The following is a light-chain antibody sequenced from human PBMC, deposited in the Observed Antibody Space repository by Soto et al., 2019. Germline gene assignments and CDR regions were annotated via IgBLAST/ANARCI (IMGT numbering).Light chain of an antibody. Sequence: QSHLTHPPSASCSPGHSVTISCTGTKSDIGVYDFVSWYQHHPGKAPRLIIYEVVQRPSGVPDRFSGSKSGNTASLTVSGLQAADEADYFCKSYAGSNTYVSGSGTKV. V-gene: IGLV2-8*01. CDR2: EVV. CDR3: KSYAGSNTYV. J-gene: IGLJ1*01. CDR1: KSDIGVYDF.